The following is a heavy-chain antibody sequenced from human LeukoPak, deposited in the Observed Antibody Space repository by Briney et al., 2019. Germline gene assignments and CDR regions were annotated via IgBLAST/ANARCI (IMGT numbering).Heavy chain of an antibody. D-gene: IGHD3-10*01. J-gene: IGHJ4*02. CDR3: AKDGGHYGSGSPDY. CDR2: ISGSGGST. Sequence: PGGSLRLSCTASGFTFSSYAMSWVRQAPGKGLEWVSDISGSGGSTDYADSVKGRFTISRDNPKNTLYLQMNSLRAEDTAVCYCAKDGGHYGSGSPDYWGQGTLVTVSS. CDR1: GFTFSSYA. V-gene: IGHV3-23*01.